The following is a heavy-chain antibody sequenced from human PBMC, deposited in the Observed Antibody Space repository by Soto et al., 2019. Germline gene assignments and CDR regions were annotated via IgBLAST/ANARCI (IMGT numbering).Heavy chain of an antibody. Sequence: GGSLRLSCAASGFTFSGSAMHWVRQASGKGLEWVGRIRSKANSYATAYAASVKGRFTISRDDSKNTAYLQMNSLKTEDTAVYYCTRRRCTNGVCYTWFDYWGQGTLVTVSS. V-gene: IGHV3-73*01. CDR1: GFTFSGSA. CDR3: TRRRCTNGVCYTWFDY. CDR2: IRSKANSYAT. J-gene: IGHJ4*02. D-gene: IGHD2-8*01.